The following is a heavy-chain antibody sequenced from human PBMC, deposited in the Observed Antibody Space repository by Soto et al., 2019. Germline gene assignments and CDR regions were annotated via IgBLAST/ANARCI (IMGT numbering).Heavy chain of an antibody. D-gene: IGHD3-16*02. CDR1: GFTFSTYS. CDR2: ISGNSRTI. V-gene: IGHV3-48*04. CDR3: AKLPTRGLHLGELSLYRGGRYSYHMDL. Sequence: PGGSLRLSCAASGFTFSTYSMMWVRQAPGKGLEWISYISGNSRTIYYADSVKGRFTISRDNAKNSLYLQMNSLRAEDTSVYYCAKLPTRGLHLGELSLYRGGRYSYHMDLWGQGTTVTVSS. J-gene: IGHJ6*02.